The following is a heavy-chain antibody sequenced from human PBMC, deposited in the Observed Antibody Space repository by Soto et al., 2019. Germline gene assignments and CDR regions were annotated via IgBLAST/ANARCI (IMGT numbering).Heavy chain of an antibody. V-gene: IGHV1-8*01. Sequence: QVPLVQSGAEVKKPGASVKVSCKASGYTFTSYDISWVRQAPGQGLEWMGWMNPNNGNTGYAQKFQGRVTMTRNTSISTAYMELSSLRSEDTAVYYCARLLYCSGGSCYSYYYYYMDVWGKGTTVTVSS. D-gene: IGHD2-15*01. CDR1: GYTFTSYD. CDR3: ARLLYCSGGSCYSYYYYYMDV. J-gene: IGHJ6*03. CDR2: MNPNNGNT.